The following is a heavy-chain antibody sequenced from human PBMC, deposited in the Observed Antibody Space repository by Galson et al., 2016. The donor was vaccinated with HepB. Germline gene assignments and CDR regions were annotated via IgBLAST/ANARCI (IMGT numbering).Heavy chain of an antibody. CDR1: GFVFSNYW. Sequence: SLRLSCAGSGFVFSNYWMIWVRQAPGKGLEWVANIKQDGSETHYVDSVKGRFIISRDNAKNLMYLQMNSLRAEDTAVYYCARPHTPTGWSSSYWGQGTLVTVSS. J-gene: IGHJ4*02. CDR3: ARPHTPTGWSSSY. D-gene: IGHD6-19*01. CDR2: IKQDGSET. V-gene: IGHV3-7*03.